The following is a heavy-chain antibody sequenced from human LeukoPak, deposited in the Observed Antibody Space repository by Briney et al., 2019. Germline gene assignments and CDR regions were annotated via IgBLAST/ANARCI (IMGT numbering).Heavy chain of an antibody. CDR3: ARDASDIVVVVGGTPWEVCFDT. CDR2: ISGSSTHI. V-gene: IGHV3-21*01. J-gene: IGHJ5*02. CDR1: GVSFRTYT. Sequence: PGGSLRLSCTASGVSFRTYTMNWVRQAPGKGLEWVSSISGSSTHIYYADSVKGRFIISRDNTKNSLYLQLNSLRAEDTAVYYCARDASDIVVVVGGTPWEVCFDTWGQGTLVTVSS. D-gene: IGHD2-15*01.